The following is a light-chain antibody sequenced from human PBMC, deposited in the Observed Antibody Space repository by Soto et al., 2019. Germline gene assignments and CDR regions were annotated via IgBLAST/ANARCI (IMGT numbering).Light chain of an antibody. CDR2: KAS. J-gene: IGKJ2*01. CDR1: QSISSW. CDR3: QQYSSLYT. Sequence: DIQMTQSPSTLSASVGDRVTITCRASQSISSWLAWYQQKPGKAPKLLIYKASSLESGFPSRFSGSGSGTEFTLTISSLQPDDFATYYCQQYSSLYTFGQGTKLEIK. V-gene: IGKV1-5*03.